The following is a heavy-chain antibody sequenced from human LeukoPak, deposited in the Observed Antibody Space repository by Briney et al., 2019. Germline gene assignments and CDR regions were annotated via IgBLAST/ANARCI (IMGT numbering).Heavy chain of an antibody. Sequence: GGSLRLSCAASGFTFSSYWTSWVRQTPGKGLERVANIKQDGSEKYYVDSVKGRFTISRDNAKNSLYLQMNSLRAEDTAVYYCARDNNIVVVVAAYYMDVWGKGTTVTVSS. CDR3: ARDNNIVVVVAAYYMDV. D-gene: IGHD2-15*01. CDR2: IKQDGSEK. V-gene: IGHV3-7*01. J-gene: IGHJ6*03. CDR1: GFTFSSYW.